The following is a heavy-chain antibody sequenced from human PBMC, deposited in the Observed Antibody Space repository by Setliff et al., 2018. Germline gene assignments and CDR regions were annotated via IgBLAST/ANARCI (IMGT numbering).Heavy chain of an antibody. V-gene: IGHV1-46*01. CDR3: ARVDYYDSSGLDAFDI. J-gene: IGHJ3*02. CDR1: GYTFTSYY. D-gene: IGHD3-22*01. Sequence: ASVKVSCKASGYTFTSYYMHWVRQAPGQGLEWMGIINPSGGSTSYAQKFQGRVTMTRDTSTSTVYMELSSLRSEDTAVYYCARVDYYDSSGLDAFDIWGQGIMVTVSS. CDR2: INPSGGST.